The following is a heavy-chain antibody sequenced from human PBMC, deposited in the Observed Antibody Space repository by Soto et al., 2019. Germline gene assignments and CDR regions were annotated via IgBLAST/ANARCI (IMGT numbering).Heavy chain of an antibody. J-gene: IGHJ6*01. CDR2: VNDNWGS. CDR1: GGSISSYY. CDR3: CRQGFGALPGPGDV. Sequence: QVPLQESGPGLVKPSETLSLSCTVSGGSISSYYWSWIRQTPEKGLEWIGYVNDNWGSNYNPSLKSRVANSPDPSKAPFPLKLTSVTATDPGVYYCCRQGFGALPGPGDVWGQGTTVTVSS. V-gene: IGHV4-59*08. D-gene: IGHD3-10*01.